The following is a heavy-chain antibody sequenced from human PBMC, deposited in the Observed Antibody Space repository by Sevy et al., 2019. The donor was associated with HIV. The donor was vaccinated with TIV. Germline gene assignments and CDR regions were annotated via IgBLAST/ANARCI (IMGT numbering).Heavy chain of an antibody. J-gene: IGHJ4*02. CDR2: INPNNGAA. V-gene: IGHV1-2*02. D-gene: IGHD1-1*01. Sequence: ASVKVSCKASGYSFITYSLHWVRQAPGQGLEWMAWINPNNGAAIYAQTFQGRVTVTSDTSINTVYMEMSSLTSDDTAVYYCAREIWKFDLWGQGTLVTVSS. CDR1: GYSFITYS. CDR3: AREIWKFDL.